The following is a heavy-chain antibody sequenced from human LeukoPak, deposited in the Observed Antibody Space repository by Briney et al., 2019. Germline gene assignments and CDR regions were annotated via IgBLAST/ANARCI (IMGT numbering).Heavy chain of an antibody. J-gene: IGHJ4*02. CDR3: ASGGYSGYDFDY. Sequence: VASVKVPCKASGYTFSGYYMRCVRQGPGQRLWWKGIINPSGGSTSYAQKFQGRVTMSRDTSTSTVYMELSSLRSEDTAVYYCASGGYSGYDFDYLGQGTLVTVSS. CDR1: GYTFSGYY. V-gene: IGHV1-46*01. D-gene: IGHD5-12*01. CDR2: INPSGGST.